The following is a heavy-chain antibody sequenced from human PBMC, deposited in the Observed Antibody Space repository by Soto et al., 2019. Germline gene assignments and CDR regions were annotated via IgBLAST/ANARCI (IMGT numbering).Heavy chain of an antibody. CDR2: IYYSGST. V-gene: IGHV4-31*03. J-gene: IGHJ4*02. D-gene: IGHD6-19*01. CDR3: ARLKYSSVVRNFDF. Sequence: TLDLTCTVSDGSISSGGYYWSWIRQHPGKGLEWIGYIYYSGSTYYNPSLKSRVTISVDTSKNQFSLKLSSVTAADTAVYYCARLKYSSVVRNFDFWGQGTLVTVSS. CDR1: DGSISSGGYY.